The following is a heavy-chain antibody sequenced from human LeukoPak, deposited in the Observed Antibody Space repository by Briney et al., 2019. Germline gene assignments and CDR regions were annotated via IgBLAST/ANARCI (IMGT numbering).Heavy chain of an antibody. D-gene: IGHD3-22*01. CDR1: GFTVSGNY. CDR3: ARVGYYYDSSGYSHDAFDI. J-gene: IGHJ3*02. V-gene: IGHV3-66*01. Sequence: GGSLRLSCADSGFTVSGNYMSWVRQAPGKGLEWVSVIYSGGSTYYADSVKGRFTISRDNSKNTLYLQMNSLRAEDTAVYYCARVGYYYDSSGYSHDAFDIWGQGTMVTVSS. CDR2: IYSGGST.